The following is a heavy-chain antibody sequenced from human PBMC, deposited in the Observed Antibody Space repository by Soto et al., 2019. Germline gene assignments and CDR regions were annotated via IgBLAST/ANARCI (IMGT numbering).Heavy chain of an antibody. CDR2: IYYSGST. CDR3: ASLVLLDYWFDP. Sequence: ETLSLTCTVSGGSISSYYWSWIRQPPGKGLEWIGYIYYSGSTNYNPSLKSRVTISVDTSKNQFSLKLSSVTAADTAVYYCASLVLLDYWFDPWGQGTLVTVSS. V-gene: IGHV4-59*12. CDR1: GGSISSYY. J-gene: IGHJ5*02. D-gene: IGHD3-10*01.